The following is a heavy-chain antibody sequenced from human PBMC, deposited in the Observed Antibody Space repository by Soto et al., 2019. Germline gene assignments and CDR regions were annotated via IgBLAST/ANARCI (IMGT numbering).Heavy chain of an antibody. CDR2: IIPILGIA. Sequence: ASVKVSCKASGGTFSSYAISWVRQAPGQGLEWMGGIIPILGIANYAQKFQGRVTITADKSTSTAYMELSSLRSEDTAVYYCARAADSTYYYYYGMDVWGQGTTVTVSS. D-gene: IGHD4-17*01. CDR1: GGTFSSYA. J-gene: IGHJ6*02. V-gene: IGHV1-69*10. CDR3: ARAADSTYYYYYGMDV.